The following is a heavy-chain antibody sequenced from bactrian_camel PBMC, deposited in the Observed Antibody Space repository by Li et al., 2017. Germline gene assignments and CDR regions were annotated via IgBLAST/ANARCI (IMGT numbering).Heavy chain of an antibody. CDR3: AARGCLVGGDWLVYPTTYQY. V-gene: IGHV3S63*01. CDR2: ISKIAWTT. CDR1: EYRGC. Sequence: VQLVESGGGSVQAGGSLRLSCVASEYRGCTGWLRQAPGKEREGVAWISKIAWTTYADSVKGRFTISIDNADNTLYLQMNNLMPEDTAMYYCAARGCLVGGDWLVYPTTYQYWGHGTQVTVS. D-gene: IGHD5*01. J-gene: IGHJ4*01.